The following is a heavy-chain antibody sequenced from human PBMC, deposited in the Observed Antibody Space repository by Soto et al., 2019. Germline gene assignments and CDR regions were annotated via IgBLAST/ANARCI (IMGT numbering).Heavy chain of an antibody. V-gene: IGHV4-39*01. CDR3: AGVEQLGHISYYGMDV. Sequence: PSETLSLTCTVSGGSISSSSYYWGWIRQPPGKGLEWIGSIYYSGSTYYNPSLKSRVTISVDTSKNQFSLKLSSVTAADTAVYYCAGVEQLGHISYYGMDVWGQGTTVT. D-gene: IGHD6-6*01. CDR2: IYYSGST. CDR1: GGSISSSSYY. J-gene: IGHJ6*02.